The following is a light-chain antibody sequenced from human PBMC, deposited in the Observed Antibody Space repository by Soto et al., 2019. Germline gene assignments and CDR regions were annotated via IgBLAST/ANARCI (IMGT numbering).Light chain of an antibody. V-gene: IGKV3-15*01. J-gene: IGKJ5*01. Sequence: EIAMTQSPATLSVSLGERATLSCRSSQYISNNLAWYQQRPGQAPSLLIYGASTRATGVPARFSGRGSGTDFLLRIIRLPSEDSSVYYCQQYNHWSSITFGQGTRLEIK. CDR2: GAS. CDR3: QQYNHWSSIT. CDR1: QYISNN.